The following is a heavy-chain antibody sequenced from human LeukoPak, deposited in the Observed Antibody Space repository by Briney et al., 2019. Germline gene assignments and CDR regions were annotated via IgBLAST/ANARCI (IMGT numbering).Heavy chain of an antibody. Sequence: GGSLRLSCAASGFTFSSYAMHWVRQAPGKGLEWVSAISATRGNTYYADSVQGRFSISRDNSKNTLYLQMNSLRAEDTAVYYCARGRPNFDWLLWYEWAFDIWGQGTMVTVSS. CDR3: ARGRPNFDWLLWYEWAFDI. V-gene: IGHV3-23*01. D-gene: IGHD3-9*01. CDR2: ISATRGNT. J-gene: IGHJ3*02. CDR1: GFTFSSYA.